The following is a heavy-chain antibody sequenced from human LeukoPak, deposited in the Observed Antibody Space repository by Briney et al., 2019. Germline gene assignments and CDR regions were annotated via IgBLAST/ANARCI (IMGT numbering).Heavy chain of an antibody. D-gene: IGHD2-2*02. V-gene: IGHV1-46*01. CDR3: ARDPGCSSTSCYKSYYYYGMDV. J-gene: IGHJ6*02. Sequence: ASVKVSCKASGYTFTSYYMHWVRQAPGQGLEWMGIINPSGGSTSYAQKFQGRVTMTRDTSTSTVYMELSSLRSEDTAVYYCARDPGCSSTSCYKSYYYYGMDVWGQGTTVTVSS. CDR1: GYTFTSYY. CDR2: INPSGGST.